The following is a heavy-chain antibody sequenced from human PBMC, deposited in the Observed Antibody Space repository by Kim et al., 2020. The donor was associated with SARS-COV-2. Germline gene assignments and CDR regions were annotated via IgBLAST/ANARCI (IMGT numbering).Heavy chain of an antibody. CDR2: IKSKTDGGTT. D-gene: IGHD6-19*01. Sequence: GGSLRLSCAASGFTFSNAWMSWVRQAPGKGLEWVGRIKSKTDGGTTDYAAPVKGRFTISRDDSKNTLYLQMNSLKTEDTAVYYCTTDGIVSSGWEIYYYYGMDVWGQGTTVTVSS. V-gene: IGHV3-15*01. J-gene: IGHJ6*02. CDR1: GFTFSNAW. CDR3: TTDGIVSSGWEIYYYYGMDV.